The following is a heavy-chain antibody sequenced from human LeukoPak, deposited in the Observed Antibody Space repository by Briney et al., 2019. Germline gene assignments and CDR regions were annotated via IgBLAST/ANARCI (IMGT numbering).Heavy chain of an antibody. D-gene: IGHD3-16*01. CDR1: GFTFSSYS. V-gene: IGHV3-21*04. Sequence: PGGSLRLSCAASGFTFSSYSMNWVRQAPGKGLEWVSSISSSSSYIYYADSVKGRFTISRDNSYNTVSLQMNGLRDDDTGVYYCAKGLKTGVGPYMGYHYYMDVWGKGATVTVSS. CDR3: AKGLKTGVGPYMGYHYYMDV. J-gene: IGHJ6*03. CDR2: ISSSSSYI.